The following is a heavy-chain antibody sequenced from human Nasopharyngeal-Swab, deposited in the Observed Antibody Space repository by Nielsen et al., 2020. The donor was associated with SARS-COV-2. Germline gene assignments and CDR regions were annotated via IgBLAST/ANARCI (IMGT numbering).Heavy chain of an antibody. CDR3: ARERTTGVRGVTNYYGMDV. Sequence: GGSLRLSCAASGFTFSSYAMSWVRQAPGKGLEWVANIKQDGSEKYYVDSVKGRFTISRDNAKNSLYLQMNSLRAEDTAVYYCARERTTGVRGVTNYYGMDVWGQGTTVTVSS. CDR2: IKQDGSEK. J-gene: IGHJ6*02. D-gene: IGHD3-10*01. V-gene: IGHV3-7*01. CDR1: GFTFSSYA.